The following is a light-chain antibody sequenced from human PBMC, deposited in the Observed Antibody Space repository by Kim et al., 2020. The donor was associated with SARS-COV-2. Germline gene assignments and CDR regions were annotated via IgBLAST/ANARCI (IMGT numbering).Light chain of an antibody. V-gene: IGKV4-1*01. CDR1: QSVLYSSNNKNY. J-gene: IGKJ1*01. CDR3: QQCYSIPLT. Sequence: ATINCKPSQSVLYSSNNKNYLAWYQQKPGQPPKLLIYWASTRESGVPDRFSGSGSGADFTLTISSLQAEDVAVYYCQQCYSIPLTFGQGTKVEIK. CDR2: WAS.